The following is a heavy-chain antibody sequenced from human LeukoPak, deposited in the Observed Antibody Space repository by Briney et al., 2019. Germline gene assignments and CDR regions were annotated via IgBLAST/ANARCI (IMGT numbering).Heavy chain of an antibody. J-gene: IGHJ5*02. CDR2: INHSGST. Sequence: SETLSLTCAVYGGSFSGYYWSWIRQPPGKGLEWIGEINHSGSTNYNPSLKSRVTISVDTSKNQFSLKLSSVTAADTAVYYCARGVVVTAIHRWFDPWGQGTLVTVSS. CDR3: ARGVVVTAIHRWFDP. CDR1: GGSFSGYY. D-gene: IGHD2-21*02. V-gene: IGHV4-34*01.